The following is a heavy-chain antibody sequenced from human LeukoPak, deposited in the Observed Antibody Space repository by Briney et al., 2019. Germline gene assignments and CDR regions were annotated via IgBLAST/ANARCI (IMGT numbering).Heavy chain of an antibody. CDR3: AREINYYDSSGYYHDAFDI. CDR2: ISGSGGNT. Sequence: GGSLRLSCEVSGFTFSHYYMNWVRQAPGKGLEWVSAISGSGGNTYYSDSVKGRFTISRDNSKNTLYLQMNSLRAEDTAVYYCAREINYYDSSGYYHDAFDIWGQGTMVTVSS. CDR1: GFTFSHYY. J-gene: IGHJ3*02. D-gene: IGHD3-22*01. V-gene: IGHV3-23*01.